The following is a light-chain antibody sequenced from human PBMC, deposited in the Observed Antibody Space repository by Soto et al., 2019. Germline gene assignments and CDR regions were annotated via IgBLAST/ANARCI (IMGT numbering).Light chain of an antibody. V-gene: IGLV2-14*01. J-gene: IGLJ1*01. CDR1: SSDVGGYNY. CDR2: DVS. CDR3: SSYTSSSTLWV. Sequence: QSALTQPASVSGSPGQSITISCTGTSSDVGGYNYVSWYQQHPGKAPKLMIYDVSNRPSGVSNRFSGSKSGNTASLTISGLQAEDEVDYYCSSYTSSSTLWVFGTGTKVTVL.